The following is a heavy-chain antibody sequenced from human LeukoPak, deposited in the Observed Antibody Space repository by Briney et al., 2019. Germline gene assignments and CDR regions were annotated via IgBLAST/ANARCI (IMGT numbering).Heavy chain of an antibody. V-gene: IGHV1-8*03. CDR3: ARESVREMATPY. J-gene: IGHJ4*02. CDR2: MNPNSGNT. CDR1: GYTFTSYD. Sequence: ASVKVSCKASGYTFTSYDINWVRQATGQGLEWMGWMNPNSGNTGYAQKFQGRVTITRNTSISTAYMELSSLRSEDTAVYYCARESVREMATPYWGQGALVTVSS. D-gene: IGHD5-24*01.